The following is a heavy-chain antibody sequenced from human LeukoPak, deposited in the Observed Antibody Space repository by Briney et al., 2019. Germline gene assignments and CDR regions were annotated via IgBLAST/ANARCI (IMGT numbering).Heavy chain of an antibody. J-gene: IGHJ6*03. CDR2: ISESGGNT. CDR3: AKRADYGDYKGYYYYYMDV. CDR1: GFSFSSYA. D-gene: IGHD4-17*01. V-gene: IGHV3-23*01. Sequence: PGGSLRLSCAASGFSFSSYAMSWVRQAPGKGLEWVSAISESGGNTYYADSVKGRFTISRDNSKNTLYLQMNSLRAEDTAVYYCAKRADYGDYKGYYYYYMDVWGKGTTVTVSS.